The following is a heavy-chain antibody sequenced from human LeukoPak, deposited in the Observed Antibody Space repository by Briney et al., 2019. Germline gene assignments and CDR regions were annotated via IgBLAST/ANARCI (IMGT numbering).Heavy chain of an antibody. CDR3: VKVIQLST. D-gene: IGHD3-16*02. CDR2: IGSSGGST. Sequence: GGSLRDSCAASGFYLITAAMTWVRQAPGKGLEWVSLIGSSGGSTYYADSVKGRFTISRDNSNHTLSLQMNSLRVEDTAIYYCVKVIQLSTWGLGTMVTVSS. J-gene: IGHJ3*01. V-gene: IGHV3-23*01. CDR1: GFYLITAA.